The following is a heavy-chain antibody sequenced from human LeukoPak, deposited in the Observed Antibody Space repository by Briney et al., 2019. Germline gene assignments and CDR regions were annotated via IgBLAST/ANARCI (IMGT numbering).Heavy chain of an antibody. CDR1: GFTFSSYS. J-gene: IGHJ4*02. CDR2: ISSSCYI. D-gene: IGHD3-3*01. V-gene: IGHV3-21*01. CDR3: ASPGSITIFGAASY. Sequence: GGSLRLSCAASGFTFSSYSMNWVRQAPGKGLEWVSSISSSCYIYYADSVKGRFTISRDNAKNSLYLQMNSLRAEDTAVYYCASPGSITIFGAASYWGQGTLVTVSS.